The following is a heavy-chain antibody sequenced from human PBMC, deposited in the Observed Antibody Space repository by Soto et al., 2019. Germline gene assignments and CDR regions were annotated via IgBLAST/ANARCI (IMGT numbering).Heavy chain of an antibody. D-gene: IGHD5-12*01. Sequence: EVQLVESGGGLVKPGGSLRLSCAASGFTFRTYNMNWVRQAPGKGLEWVASISSTSVYIYYANSLKGRFTISRANAKSSLYLQVNSLRAEDTAVYYCARGWLRDPWMYWGQGTLVTVSS. CDR3: ARGWLRDPWMY. CDR2: ISSTSVYI. V-gene: IGHV3-21*01. J-gene: IGHJ4*02. CDR1: GFTFRTYN.